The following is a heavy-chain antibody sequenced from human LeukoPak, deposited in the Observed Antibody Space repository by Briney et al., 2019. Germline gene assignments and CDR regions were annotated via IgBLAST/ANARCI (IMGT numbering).Heavy chain of an antibody. V-gene: IGHV3-53*01. Sequence: GGSLRLSCAASGFTVSSYYMSWVRQAAAKGLEWVSVVYSDGNTYYADSVKGRFTVSRDDSENTLYLQMNTLRAEDTAVYYCAREAGSRSDFWGQGTLVTVSS. CDR3: AREAGSRSDF. J-gene: IGHJ4*02. CDR1: GFTVSSYY. CDR2: VYSDGNT. D-gene: IGHD2-15*01.